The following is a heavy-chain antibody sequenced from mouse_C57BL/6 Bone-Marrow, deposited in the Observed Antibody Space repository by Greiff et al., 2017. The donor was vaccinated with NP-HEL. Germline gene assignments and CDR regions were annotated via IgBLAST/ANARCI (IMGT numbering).Heavy chain of an antibody. CDR2: IDPSDSET. J-gene: IGHJ4*01. CDR1: GYTFTSYW. CDR3: ARYYGSIYPYYAMDY. D-gene: IGHD1-1*01. Sequence: QVQLQQPGAELVRPGSSVKLSCKASGYTFTSYWMHWVKQRPIQGLEWIGNIDPSDSETHYNQKFKDKATLTVDKSSSTAYMQLSSLTSEDSAVYYCARYYGSIYPYYAMDYWGQGTSFTVSS. V-gene: IGHV1-52*01.